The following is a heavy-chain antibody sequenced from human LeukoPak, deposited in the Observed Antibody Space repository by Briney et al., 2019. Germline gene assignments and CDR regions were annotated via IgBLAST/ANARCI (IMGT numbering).Heavy chain of an antibody. CDR2: ISSSSSYI. D-gene: IGHD3-10*02. Sequence: GGSLRLSCAASGFTFSSYWMSWVRQAPGKGLEWVSFISSSSSYIYYADSLKGRFTISRDNAKNSLYLQMNSLRAEDTAVYYCARGTMFPYYFDYWGQGTLVTVSS. CDR3: ARGTMFPYYFDY. J-gene: IGHJ4*02. CDR1: GFTFSSYW. V-gene: IGHV3-21*01.